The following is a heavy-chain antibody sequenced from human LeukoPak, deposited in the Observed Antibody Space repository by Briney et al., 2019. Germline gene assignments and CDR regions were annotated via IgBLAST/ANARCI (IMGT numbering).Heavy chain of an antibody. V-gene: IGHV3-21*01. CDR1: GFTFSSYS. CDR3: ARFLWTPYGMDV. Sequence: GGSLRLSCAASGFTFSSYSMNWVRQAPGKGLEWVSSISSSSSYICYADSVKGRFTISRDNAKNSLYLQMNSLRAEDTAVYYCARFLWTPYGMDVWGKGTTVTVSS. CDR2: ISSSSSYI. J-gene: IGHJ6*04. D-gene: IGHD3-10*01.